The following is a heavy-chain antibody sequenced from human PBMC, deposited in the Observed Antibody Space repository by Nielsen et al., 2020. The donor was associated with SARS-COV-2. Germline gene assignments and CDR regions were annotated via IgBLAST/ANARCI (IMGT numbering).Heavy chain of an antibody. CDR1: GFTFSSYS. J-gene: IGHJ6*02. CDR2: ISSSSSYI. V-gene: IGHV3-21*01. CDR3: ARVERGYSYGV. Sequence: GESLKISCAASGFTFSSYSMNWVRQAPGKGLEWVSSISSSSSYIYYADSVKGRFTISRDNAKNSLYLQMNSLRAEDTAVYYCARVERGYSYGVWGQGTTVTVSS. D-gene: IGHD5-18*01.